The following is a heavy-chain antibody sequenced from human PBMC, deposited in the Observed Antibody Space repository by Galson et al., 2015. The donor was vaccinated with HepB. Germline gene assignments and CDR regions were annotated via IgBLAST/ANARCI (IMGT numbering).Heavy chain of an antibody. CDR3: ARCTTSSSRHADC. CDR1: GFTFNNYA. V-gene: IGHV3-23*01. J-gene: IGHJ4*02. CDR2: VKGSGGTT. Sequence: SLRLSCAASGFTFNNYAMNWVRQAPGKGLEWVSVVKGSGGTTIYADSVKGRFTVSRDNSKNTLYLQMNGLRAEDTAVYFCARCTTSSSRHADCWGQGTLVTVSS. D-gene: IGHD2/OR15-2a*01.